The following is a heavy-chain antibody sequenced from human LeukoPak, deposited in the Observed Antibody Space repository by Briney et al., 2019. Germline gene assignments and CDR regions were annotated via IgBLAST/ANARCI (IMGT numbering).Heavy chain of an antibody. CDR3: ARDGLEDGLFDY. D-gene: IGHD3/OR15-3a*01. CDR2: IHYSGTT. J-gene: IGHJ4*02. CDR1: GASISNDF. Sequence: SETLSLTCTVSGASISNDFWSWIRQPPGKGLEWIGYIHYSGTTNYNPSLESRVTMFSDTSKNQFSLKLRSVTAADTAVYYCARDGLEDGLFDYWGQGTLVTVSS. V-gene: IGHV4-59*12.